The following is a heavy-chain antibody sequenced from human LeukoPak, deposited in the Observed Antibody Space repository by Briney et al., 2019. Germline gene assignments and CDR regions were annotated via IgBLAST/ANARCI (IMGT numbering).Heavy chain of an antibody. J-gene: IGHJ3*02. CDR3: ASYYDSSGYFDAFDI. CDR2: IKQDGSEK. V-gene: IGHV3-7*05. D-gene: IGHD3-22*01. CDR1: GFTFSSYW. Sequence: GGSLRLSCAASGFTFSSYWMSWVRQAPGKGLEWVANIKQDGSEKYYVDSVKGRFTISRDNAKNSLYLQMNSQRAEDTAVYYCASYYDSSGYFDAFDIWGQGTMVTVSS.